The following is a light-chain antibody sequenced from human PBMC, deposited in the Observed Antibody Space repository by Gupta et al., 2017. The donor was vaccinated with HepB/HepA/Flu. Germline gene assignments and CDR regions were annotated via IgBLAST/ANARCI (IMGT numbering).Light chain of an antibody. J-gene: IGLJ2*01. CDR1: SSNIGADFD. Sequence: QSALTQPPSVSGAPGQRVAISCNGSSSNIGADFDVHWYQQFPGTAPKLLIFDTNNRPSGVPDRFSGSKSGTSASLAITGLQAEDEAVYYCQSYDSRLSDVVFGGGTKLTVL. CDR3: QSYDSRLSDVV. CDR2: DTN. V-gene: IGLV1-40*01.